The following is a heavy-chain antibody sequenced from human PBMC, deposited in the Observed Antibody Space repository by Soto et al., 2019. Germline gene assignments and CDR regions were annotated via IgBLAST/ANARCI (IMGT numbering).Heavy chain of an antibody. CDR2: INHSGST. CDR1: GGSFSGYY. J-gene: IGHJ3*02. CDR3: ERGLFGRLRAFDI. V-gene: IGHV4-34*01. Sequence: PSETLSLTCAVYGGSFSGYYWSWIRQPPGKGLEWIGEINHSGSTNYNPSLKSRVTISVDTSKNQFSLKLSSVTAADTAVYYCERGLFGRLRAFDIWGQGTMVTVSS. D-gene: IGHD2-21*02.